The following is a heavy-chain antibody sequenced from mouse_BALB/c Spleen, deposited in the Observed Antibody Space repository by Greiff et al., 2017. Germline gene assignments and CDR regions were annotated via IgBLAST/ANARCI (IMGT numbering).Heavy chain of an antibody. J-gene: IGHJ3*01. V-gene: IGHV3-6*02. CDR1: GYSITSGYY. CDR3: ARGLRLPFAY. Sequence: EVQLQESGPGLVKPSQSLSLTCSVTGYSITSGYYWNWIRQFPGNKLEWMGYISYDGSNNYNPSLKNRISITRDTSKNQFFLKLNSVTTEDTATYYCARGLRLPFAYWGQGTLVTVSA. CDR2: ISYDGSN. D-gene: IGHD1-2*01.